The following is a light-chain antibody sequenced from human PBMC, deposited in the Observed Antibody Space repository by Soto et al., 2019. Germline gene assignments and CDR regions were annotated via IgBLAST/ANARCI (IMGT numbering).Light chain of an antibody. CDR2: AAF. Sequence: DIQMTQSQSSLSASVGDRVTITCRASQDVNKWLAWYQQKPEKAPKSLIYAAFSLRGGIPSRFSGSGSGTEYTLTISSLQPEDVGTYYCQHYNTYPLTFGGATKVEI. CDR1: QDVNKW. CDR3: QHYNTYPLT. V-gene: IGKV1D-16*01. J-gene: IGKJ4*01.